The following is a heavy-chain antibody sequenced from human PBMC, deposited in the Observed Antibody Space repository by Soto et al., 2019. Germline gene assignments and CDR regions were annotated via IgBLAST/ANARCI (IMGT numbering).Heavy chain of an antibody. D-gene: IGHD2-15*01. V-gene: IGHV4-59*04. J-gene: IGHJ4*02. CDR3: ARYCSGGSCYVGFDY. Sequence: SETLSLTCTVSGGSLSSYYWSWIRQPPGKGLEWIGYIYHSGSTYYNPSLKSRVTISVDRSKNQFSLKLSSVTAADTAVYYCARYCSGGSCYVGFDYWGQGTLVTVSS. CDR1: GGSLSSYY. CDR2: IYHSGST.